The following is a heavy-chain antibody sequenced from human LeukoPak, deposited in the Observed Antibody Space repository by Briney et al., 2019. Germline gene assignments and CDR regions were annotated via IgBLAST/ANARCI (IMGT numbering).Heavy chain of an antibody. CDR2: MKYDGSEK. V-gene: IGHV3-7*01. CDR1: GFTFSSYW. Sequence: PGGSLRLSCAASGFTFSSYWMSWVRQAPGKGLEWVANMKYDGSEKDYVDSVKGRFTISRDKAKNSLYLQMNSLRAEDTAVYYCARDWRYDFWSGYYQAAFDIWGQGTMVTVSS. CDR3: ARDWRYDFWSGYYQAAFDI. J-gene: IGHJ3*02. D-gene: IGHD3-3*01.